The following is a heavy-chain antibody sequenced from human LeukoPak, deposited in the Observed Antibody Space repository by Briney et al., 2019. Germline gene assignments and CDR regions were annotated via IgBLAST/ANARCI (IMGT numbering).Heavy chain of an antibody. D-gene: IGHD1-1*01. CDR3: AKDRLGTVGYYYGMDV. J-gene: IGHJ6*02. CDR1: GFTFSSYG. CDR2: ISYDGSNK. V-gene: IGHV3-30*18. Sequence: GGSLRLSCAASGFTFSSYGMHWVRQAPGKGLEWVVVISYDGSNKYYADSVKGRFTISRDNSKNTLYLQMNSLRAEDTAVYYCAKDRLGTVGYYYGMDVWGQGTTVTVSS.